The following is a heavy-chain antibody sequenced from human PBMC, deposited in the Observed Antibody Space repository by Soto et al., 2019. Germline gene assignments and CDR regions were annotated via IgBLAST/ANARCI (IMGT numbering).Heavy chain of an antibody. CDR2: INPADSDT. Sequence: GESLKISCKVSGYTFLTYWVGWVRQMHGQGLEWMGIINPADSDTRYSPSFQGQVTISADKSISTAYLQWSSLKASDTAIYYCARLTRARGLNSFYAMDVWGQGATVTVSS. CDR3: ARLTRARGLNSFYAMDV. V-gene: IGHV5-51*01. CDR1: GYTFLTYW. J-gene: IGHJ6*02. D-gene: IGHD3-10*01.